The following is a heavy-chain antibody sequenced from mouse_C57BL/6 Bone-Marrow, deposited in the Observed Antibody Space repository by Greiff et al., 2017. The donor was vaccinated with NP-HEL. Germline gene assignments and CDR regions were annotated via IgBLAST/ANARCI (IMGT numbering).Heavy chain of an antibody. Sequence: VQLQQSGPVLVKPGASVKMSCKASGYTFTDYYMNWVKQSHGKSLEWIGVINPYNGGTSYNQKFKGKATLTVEKSSSTAYMELNSLTSEDSAVYYCARGENYGSSSYYYAMDYWGQGTSVTVSS. CDR1: GYTFTDYY. CDR2: INPYNGGT. D-gene: IGHD1-1*01. J-gene: IGHJ4*01. CDR3: ARGENYGSSSYYYAMDY. V-gene: IGHV1-19*01.